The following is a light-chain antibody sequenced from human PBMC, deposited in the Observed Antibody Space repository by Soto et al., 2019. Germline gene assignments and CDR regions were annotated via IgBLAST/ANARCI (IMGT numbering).Light chain of an antibody. CDR1: SSDVGGYNY. Sequence: QSALTQPPSASGSPGQSVTISCTGTSSDVGGYNYVSWYQQHPGKAPKLMIYEVFKRPSGVPDRFSGSKSGNTASLTVSGLQAEDEADYYCSSYAGSNNFDGFGPGTKLTVL. CDR2: EVF. V-gene: IGLV2-8*01. CDR3: SSYAGSNNFDG. J-gene: IGLJ1*01.